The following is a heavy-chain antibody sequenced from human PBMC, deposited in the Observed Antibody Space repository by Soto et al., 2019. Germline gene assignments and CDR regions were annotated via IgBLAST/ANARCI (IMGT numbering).Heavy chain of an antibody. CDR1: GFIFSNYG. CDR2: ILHDGSNK. J-gene: IGHJ4*02. D-gene: IGHD5-12*01. Sequence: QVQLVESGGGVVQPGKSLRLSCAASGFIFSNYGMHWVRQAPGEGLEWVAIILHDGSNKYYADSVKGRFVISRDNSKNTLYLQMNSLRAEDTAVYYCARGLPADCWGQGSLVTVSS. V-gene: IGHV3-30*03. CDR3: ARGLPADC.